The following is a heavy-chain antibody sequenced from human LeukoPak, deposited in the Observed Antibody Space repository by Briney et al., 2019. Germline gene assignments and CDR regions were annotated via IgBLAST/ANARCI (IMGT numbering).Heavy chain of an antibody. CDR1: GFTFSSYA. CDR3: AKDRARDTYYYDSSGYPPPVDY. V-gene: IGHV3-23*01. CDR2: ISGSGGST. D-gene: IGHD3-22*01. Sequence: GGSLRLSCAASGFTFSSYAMSWVRQAPGKGLEWVSAISGSGGSTYYADSVKGRFTISRDNSKNTLYLQMNSLRAEDTAVYYCAKDRARDTYYYDSSGYPPPVDYWGQGTLVTVSS. J-gene: IGHJ4*02.